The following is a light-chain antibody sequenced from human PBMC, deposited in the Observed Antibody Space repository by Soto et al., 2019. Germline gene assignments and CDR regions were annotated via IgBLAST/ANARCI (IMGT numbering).Light chain of an antibody. Sequence: QSALTQPASVSGSPGQSITISCTGTSSDVGTYNLVSWYQQHPGKAPKLIIYEGSKRPSGVSNRFSGSKSGNAASLTISGLETEDEADYFCCSYAGSGSPVIFGGGTQLTVL. CDR1: SSDVGTYNL. CDR2: EGS. V-gene: IGLV2-23*01. CDR3: CSYAGSGSPVI. J-gene: IGLJ2*01.